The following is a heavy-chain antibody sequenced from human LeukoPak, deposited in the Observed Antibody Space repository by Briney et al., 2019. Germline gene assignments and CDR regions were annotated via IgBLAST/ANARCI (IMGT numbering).Heavy chain of an antibody. J-gene: IGHJ5*02. CDR3: ANLKYTVT. CDR2: ISGNGYST. Sequence: GGSLRLSCAASGFTFSSYSMNWVRQAPGKGLEWVSGISGNGYSTYYADSVKGRFTISRDNSKNTLYLQMTSLRAEDTALYYCANLKYTVTWGQGTLVTVSS. CDR1: GFTFSSYS. V-gene: IGHV3-23*01. D-gene: IGHD1-1*01.